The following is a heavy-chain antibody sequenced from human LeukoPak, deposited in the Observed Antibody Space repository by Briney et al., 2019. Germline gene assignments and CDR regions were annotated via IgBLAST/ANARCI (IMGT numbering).Heavy chain of an antibody. CDR1: GLTFDDYA. D-gene: IGHD6-13*01. CDR2: ISWNSGSI. CDR3: ATNLAAAGTHHDY. Sequence: PGGSLRLSCAASGLTFDDYAMHWVRQAPGKGLEWVSGISWNSGSIGYADSVKGRFTISRDNAKNSLYLQMNSLRAEDTALYYCATNLAAAGTHHDYWGQGTLVTVSS. V-gene: IGHV3-9*01. J-gene: IGHJ4*02.